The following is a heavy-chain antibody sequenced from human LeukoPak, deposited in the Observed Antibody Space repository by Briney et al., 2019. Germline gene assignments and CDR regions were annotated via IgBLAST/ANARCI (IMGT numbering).Heavy chain of an antibody. D-gene: IGHD5-18*01. CDR2: VYHSGST. Sequence: PSETLSVTCTVSGGSISRGGYYWSWIRQPPGKGLEWIGYVYHSGSTYYNPSLKSRGTISVDTSKNQVSLKLSSVTAADTAVYYCARDAGYSYGPGLIDYWGQGTLVTVSS. V-gene: IGHV4-30-2*01. CDR1: GGSISRGGYY. CDR3: ARDAGYSYGPGLIDY. J-gene: IGHJ4*02.